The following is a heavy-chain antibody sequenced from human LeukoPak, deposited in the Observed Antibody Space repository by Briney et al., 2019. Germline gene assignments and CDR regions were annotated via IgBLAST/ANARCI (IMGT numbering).Heavy chain of an antibody. CDR3: VRNVRGGSTYLDY. V-gene: IGHV4-4*07. Sequence: ETLSLTCTVSGGSISNYFWSWIRQPAGKGLEWLGRIYSSGTTNYNPSLKSRVTMSVDTSKNQFSLKLSSVTAADTAVYFCVRNVRGGSTYLDYWGQGALVTVSS. CDR1: GGSISNYF. J-gene: IGHJ4*02. CDR2: IYSSGTT. D-gene: IGHD3-16*01.